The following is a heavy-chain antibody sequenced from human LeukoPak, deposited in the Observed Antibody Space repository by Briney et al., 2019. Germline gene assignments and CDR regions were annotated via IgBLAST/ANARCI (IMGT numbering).Heavy chain of an antibody. CDR1: GDSVSSSS. J-gene: IGHJ5*02. Sequence: SETLSLTCAVSGDSVSSSSWTWLRQPPGKGLEWIGNIFSSGSTNYNPSLKSRLTISVDTSKNRFSLKLSSVTAADTAVYYCARSSSAWDNWFDPWGQGTLATVSS. D-gene: IGHD7-27*01. CDR2: IFSSGST. CDR3: ARSSSAWDNWFDP. V-gene: IGHV4-59*02.